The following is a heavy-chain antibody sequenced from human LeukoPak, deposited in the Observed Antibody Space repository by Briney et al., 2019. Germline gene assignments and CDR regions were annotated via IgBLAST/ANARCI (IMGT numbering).Heavy chain of an antibody. CDR2: IYTSGST. J-gene: IGHJ4*02. CDR1: GGSISSGSYY. D-gene: IGHD1-1*01. CDR3: AREGGHTTAYFDY. Sequence: PSQTLSLTCTVSGGSISSGSYYWSWIRQPAGKGLEWIGRIYTSGSTNYNPSLKSRVTISVDTSKNQFSLKLSSVTAADTAVYYCAREGGHTTAYFDYWGQGTLVTVSS. V-gene: IGHV4-61*02.